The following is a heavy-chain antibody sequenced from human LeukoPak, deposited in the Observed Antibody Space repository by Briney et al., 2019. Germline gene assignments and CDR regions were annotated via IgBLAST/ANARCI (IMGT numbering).Heavy chain of an antibody. J-gene: IGHJ6*02. D-gene: IGHD6-19*01. V-gene: IGHV5-51*01. CDR3: ARHRRYSSGWWYGMDV. CDR1: GYSFTSYW. CDR2: IYPGDSDT. Sequence: GESLKISCKGSGYSFTSYWIGWVRQMPGKGLEWMGIIYPGDSDTRYSPSFQGQVTISADKSISTAYLQWSSLKASDTAMYYCARHRRYSSGWWYGMDVWGQGTTVTVSS.